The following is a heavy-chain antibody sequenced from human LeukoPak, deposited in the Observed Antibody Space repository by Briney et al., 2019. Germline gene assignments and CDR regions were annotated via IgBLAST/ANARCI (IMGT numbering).Heavy chain of an antibody. J-gene: IGHJ4*02. CDR3: ARLECSSTTCPFAY. V-gene: IGHV5-51*01. Sequence: GESLKISCKGSGYSFTSYWIGWVRQMPGKGLEWMGIIYPSDSDTRYSPSFQGQVIISADKSTGTVYLQWTSLKASDTAIYYCARLECSSTTCPFAYWGQGTLVTVSS. CDR1: GYSFTSYW. D-gene: IGHD2-2*01. CDR2: IYPSDSDT.